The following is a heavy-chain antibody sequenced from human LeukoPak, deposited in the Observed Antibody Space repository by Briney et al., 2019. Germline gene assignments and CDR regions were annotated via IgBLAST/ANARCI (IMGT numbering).Heavy chain of an antibody. J-gene: IGHJ4*02. CDR2: VNPNSGNT. Sequence: ASVKVSCKASGYTFTSYDINWVRQATGQGLEWMGWVNPNSGNTGYAQKFQGRVTMTRNTSISTAYMELSSLRSEDTAVYYCARVGPSSGYYSLDYWGQGTLVTVSS. D-gene: IGHD3-22*01. CDR1: GYTFTSYD. V-gene: IGHV1-8*01. CDR3: ARVGPSSGYYSLDY.